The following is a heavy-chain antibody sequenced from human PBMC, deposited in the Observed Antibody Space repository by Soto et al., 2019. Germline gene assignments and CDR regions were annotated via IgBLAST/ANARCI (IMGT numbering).Heavy chain of an antibody. J-gene: IGHJ5*02. CDR3: ARQGYYGSGSYYKFRWFDP. D-gene: IGHD3-10*01. V-gene: IGHV4-39*01. Sequence: QLQLQESGPGLVKPSETLSLTCSVSGGSISSGSYYWGWIRQPPGKGLEWIARIYYSGSTYYNPSLKSRVNIFIDTSKHQVSLQLSSVTAADTALYYCARQGYYGSGSYYKFRWFDPWGQGTLVTVSS. CDR1: GGSISSGSYY. CDR2: IYYSGST.